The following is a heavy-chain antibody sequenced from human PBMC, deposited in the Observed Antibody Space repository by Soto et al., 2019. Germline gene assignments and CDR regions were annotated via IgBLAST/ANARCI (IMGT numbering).Heavy chain of an antibody. CDR3: ARIGVSSGHESPDFDS. Sequence: ASVRVSCKASGYSFNFYGITWVRQAPGQGLEWMGWISGFTGNTNYAAYLQGRVTMTTDTSTRTAYMELRGLRSDDPAVYYCARIGVSSGHESPDFDSWAQGTLVPVSS. J-gene: IGHJ4*02. CDR1: GYSFNFYG. CDR2: ISGFTGNT. D-gene: IGHD3-16*01. V-gene: IGHV1-18*01.